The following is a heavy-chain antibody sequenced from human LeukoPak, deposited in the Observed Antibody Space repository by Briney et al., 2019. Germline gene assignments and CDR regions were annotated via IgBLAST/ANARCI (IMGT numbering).Heavy chain of an antibody. CDR3: ARGRYCSGGSCYVGWHYFDY. Sequence: SETLSLTCAVYGGSFSGYYWSWIRQPPGKGLEWIGSIYYSGSTNYNPSLKSRVTISVDTSKNQFSLKRSSVTAADTAVYYCARGRYCSGGSCYVGWHYFDYWGQGTLVTVSS. CDR1: GGSFSGYY. V-gene: IGHV4-34*01. D-gene: IGHD2-15*01. CDR2: IYYSGST. J-gene: IGHJ4*02.